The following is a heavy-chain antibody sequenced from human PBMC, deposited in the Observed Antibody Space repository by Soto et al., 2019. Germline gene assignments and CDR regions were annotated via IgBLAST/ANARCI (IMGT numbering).Heavy chain of an antibody. D-gene: IGHD2-2*01. J-gene: IGHJ6*02. Sequence: QVQLVQSGAEVKKPGSSVKVSCKASGGTFSSYAISWVRQAPGQGLEWMGGIIPIFGTANYAQKFQGRVTITADESTSTAYMELSSLRSEDTAVYYCARDRSQLLYYYSYGMDVWGQGTTVTVSS. V-gene: IGHV1-69*01. CDR3: ARDRSQLLYYYSYGMDV. CDR2: IIPIFGTA. CDR1: GGTFSSYA.